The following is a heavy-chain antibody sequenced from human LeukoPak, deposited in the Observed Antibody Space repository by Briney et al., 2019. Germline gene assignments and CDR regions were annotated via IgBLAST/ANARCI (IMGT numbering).Heavy chain of an antibody. CDR3: ARVRAIRGVIGDAFDI. D-gene: IGHD3-10*01. Sequence: QPGGSLRLSCAASGFTFSSYAMHWVRQAPGKGLEWVAVISYDGSNKYYADSVKGRFTISRDNSKNTLYLQMNSLRAEDTAVYYCARVRAIRGVIGDAFDIWGQGTMVTVSS. J-gene: IGHJ3*02. CDR2: ISYDGSNK. V-gene: IGHV3-30-3*01. CDR1: GFTFSSYA.